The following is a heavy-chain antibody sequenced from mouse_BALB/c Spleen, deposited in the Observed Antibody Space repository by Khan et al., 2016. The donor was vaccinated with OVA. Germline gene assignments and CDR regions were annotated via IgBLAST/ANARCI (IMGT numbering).Heavy chain of an antibody. Sequence: VQLKESGPSLVKPSQTLSLTCSVTADSITSGYWNWIRKFPGNKLEYMGHIIYTGSTYYNPSLKSRISITRHTSENQYYLQLNSVTDEDTATYYCARSTYRFAFVYWGQGTLVTVSA. D-gene: IGHD2-14*01. CDR2: IIYTGST. CDR3: ARSTYRFAFVY. V-gene: IGHV3-8*02. CDR1: ADSITSGY. J-gene: IGHJ3*01.